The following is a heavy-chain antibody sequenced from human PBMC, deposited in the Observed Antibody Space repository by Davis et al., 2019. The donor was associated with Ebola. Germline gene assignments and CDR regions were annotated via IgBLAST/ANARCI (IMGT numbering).Heavy chain of an antibody. CDR2: ISVDSGTT. V-gene: IGHV3-23*01. Sequence: GESLKISCAASRFTFRDYVMNWVRQAPGKGLEWVSTISVDSGTTHYADSVKGRFTIARDNSKSTLFLQMNSLRNDDTAIYYCTMYIVGITRSFDYWSQGTLVTVSS. CDR3: TMYIVGITRSFDY. CDR1: RFTFRDYV. J-gene: IGHJ4*02. D-gene: IGHD1-26*01.